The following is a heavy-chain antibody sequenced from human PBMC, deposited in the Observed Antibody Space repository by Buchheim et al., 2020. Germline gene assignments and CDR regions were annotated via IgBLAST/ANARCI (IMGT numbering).Heavy chain of an antibody. V-gene: IGHV4-34*01. CDR2: INHSGST. CDR1: GGSFSGYY. Sequence: QVQLQQWGAGLLKPSETLSLTCAVYGGSFSGYYWSWIRQPPGKGLEWIGEINHSGSTNYNPSLKSRVTISVDTSKNQFSLKLSSVTAADTAVYYCARHPYCTNGVCYSYYYGTDVWGQGTT. CDR3: ARHPYCTNGVCYSYYYGTDV. J-gene: IGHJ6*02. D-gene: IGHD2-8*01.